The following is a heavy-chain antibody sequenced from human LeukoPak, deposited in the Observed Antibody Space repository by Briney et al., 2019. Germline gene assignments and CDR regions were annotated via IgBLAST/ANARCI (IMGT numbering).Heavy chain of an antibody. V-gene: IGHV1-69-2*01. CDR3: ATEKVGATRDFDY. D-gene: IGHD1-26*01. Sequence: ASVKVSCKVSGYTFTDYYMHWVQQAPGKGLEWMGLVDPEDGETTYAEKFQGRVTITADTSTDTAYMELSSLRSEDTAVYYCATEKVGATRDFDYWGQGTLVTVSS. J-gene: IGHJ4*02. CDR2: VDPEDGET. CDR1: GYTFTDYY.